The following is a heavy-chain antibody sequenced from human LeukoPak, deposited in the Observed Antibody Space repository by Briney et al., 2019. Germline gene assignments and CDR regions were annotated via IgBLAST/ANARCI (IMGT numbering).Heavy chain of an antibody. Sequence: GGSLRLSCAASGFTFTGHTMTWLRQAPGKGLEWVAIIGGRDDRTYYADSVQGRFTISRDNSKNILYLQMNSLRAEDTAVYYCAXXXXXXWXFWSGYKWGQGTLVTVSS. CDR1: GFTFTGHT. CDR2: IGGRDDRT. D-gene: IGHD3-3*01. CDR3: AXXXXXXWXFWSGYK. V-gene: IGHV3-23*01. J-gene: IGHJ4*02.